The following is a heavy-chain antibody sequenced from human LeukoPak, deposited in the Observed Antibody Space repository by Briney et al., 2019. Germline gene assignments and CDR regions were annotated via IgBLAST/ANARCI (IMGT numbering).Heavy chain of an antibody. CDR1: GFTFSSYA. CDR3: ARDRYSDYGGVYDF. CDR2: ISGSGGST. J-gene: IGHJ1*01. V-gene: IGHV3-23*01. Sequence: PGGSLRLSCAASGFTFSSYAMSWVRQAPGKGLEWVSAISGSGGSTYYADSVKGRFTISRDNSENTVYLQVSSLRAEDTAVYYCARDRYSDYGGVYDFWGRGTLVTVSS. D-gene: IGHD3/OR15-3a*01.